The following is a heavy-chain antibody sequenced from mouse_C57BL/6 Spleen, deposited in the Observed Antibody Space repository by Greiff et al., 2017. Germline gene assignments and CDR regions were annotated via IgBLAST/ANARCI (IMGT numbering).Heavy chain of an antibody. V-gene: IGHV5-9*01. CDR1: GFTFSSYT. Sequence: EVMLVESGGGLVKPGGSLKLSCAASGFTFSSYTMSWVRQTPGKRLEWVATIRGCGGNTYYPDSVKGRFTISSDNAKNTLYLQMSSLRSEDTALYYCARHVGYFDYWGQGTTLTVSS. CDR2: IRGCGGNT. J-gene: IGHJ2*01. CDR3: ARHVGYFDY.